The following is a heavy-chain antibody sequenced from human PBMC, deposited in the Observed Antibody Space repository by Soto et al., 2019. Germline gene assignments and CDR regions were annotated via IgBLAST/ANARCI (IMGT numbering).Heavy chain of an antibody. Sequence: ASVKVSCKASGYTFTSYDMHWVRQAPGQRLEWMGWINAGNGNTKYSQKFQGRVTITRDTSTSTAYKEQSSLRSEDTAVYYCARGLVDTAMATNWFDPWGQGTLVTVSS. CDR3: ARGLVDTAMATNWFDP. CDR2: INAGNGNT. J-gene: IGHJ5*02. CDR1: GYTFTSYD. V-gene: IGHV1-3*01. D-gene: IGHD5-18*01.